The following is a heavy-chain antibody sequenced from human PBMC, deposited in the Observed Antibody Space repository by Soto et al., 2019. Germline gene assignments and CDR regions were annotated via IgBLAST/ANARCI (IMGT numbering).Heavy chain of an antibody. Sequence: QVQLQESGPGLVKPSETLSLTCTVSGGSISSYYWSWIRQPAGKGLEWIGRIYSSGNTNYNPSLKIRVTMSVDTSKNQFSLKLSSVTAADTAVYYCARATRDYGDYGYFDYWGQGTLVTVSS. CDR2: IYSSGNT. CDR3: ARATRDYGDYGYFDY. D-gene: IGHD4-17*01. V-gene: IGHV4-4*07. CDR1: GGSISSYY. J-gene: IGHJ4*02.